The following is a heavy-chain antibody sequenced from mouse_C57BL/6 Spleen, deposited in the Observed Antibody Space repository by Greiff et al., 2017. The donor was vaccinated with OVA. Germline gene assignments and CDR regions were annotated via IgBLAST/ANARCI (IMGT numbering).Heavy chain of an antibody. CDR2: IDPANGNT. CDR3: PITTVVAPNAMDY. CDR1: GFNIKNTY. V-gene: IGHV14-3*01. J-gene: IGHJ4*01. D-gene: IGHD1-1*01. Sequence: VQLQQSVAELVRPGASVKLSCTASGFNIKNTYMHWVKQRPEQGLEWIGRIDPANGNTKYAPKFQGKATITADTSSNTAYLQLSSLTSEDNAIYYCPITTVVAPNAMDYWGQGTSVTVSS.